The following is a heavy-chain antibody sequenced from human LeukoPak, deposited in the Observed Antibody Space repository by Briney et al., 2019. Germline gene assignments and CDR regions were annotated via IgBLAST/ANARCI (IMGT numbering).Heavy chain of an antibody. CDR1: GYTFTSYD. J-gene: IGHJ4*02. V-gene: IGHV1-8*01. CDR2: MNPNNGNT. CDR3: AREYYYAGFDY. Sequence: GASVKVSCEASGYTFTSYDINWVRQATGQGLEWMGWMNPNNGNTGYAQKFQGRVTMTRNTSTSTVYMELSSLRSEDTAVYYCAREYYYAGFDYWGQGTLITVSS. D-gene: IGHD3-16*01.